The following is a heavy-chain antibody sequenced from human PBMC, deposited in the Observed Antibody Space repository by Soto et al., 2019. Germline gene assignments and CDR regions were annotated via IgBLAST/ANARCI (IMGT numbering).Heavy chain of an antibody. D-gene: IGHD3-10*02. Sequence: PGGSLRLSCAASGFTFSSYGMHRVRQAPGKGLEWVAVISYDGSNKYYADSVKGRFTISRDNSKNTLYLQMNSLRAEDTAVYYCAKDGIVFGEPPSPRIDYWGQGTLVTVSS. V-gene: IGHV3-30*18. CDR3: AKDGIVFGEPPSPRIDY. J-gene: IGHJ4*02. CDR2: ISYDGSNK. CDR1: GFTFSSYG.